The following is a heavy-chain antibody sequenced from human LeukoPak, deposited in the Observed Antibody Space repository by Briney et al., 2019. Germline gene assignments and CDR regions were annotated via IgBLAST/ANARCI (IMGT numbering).Heavy chain of an antibody. CDR1: GGSFSGYY. D-gene: IGHD5-24*01. V-gene: IGHV4-34*01. CDR2: INHSGST. J-gene: IGHJ4*02. Sequence: PSETLSLTCAVYGGSFSGYYWSWIRQPPGKGLEWIGEINHSGSTHYNPSLKSRVTISVDTSKNQFSLKLSSVTAADTAVCYCARLIDGYNHFDYWGQGTLVTVSS. CDR3: ARLIDGYNHFDY.